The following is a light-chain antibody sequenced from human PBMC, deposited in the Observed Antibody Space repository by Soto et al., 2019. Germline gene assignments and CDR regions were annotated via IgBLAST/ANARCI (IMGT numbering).Light chain of an antibody. Sequence: QSVLTHPASVSGSPGQSITISCTGTSSDVGGSIFVSWYQQYPGKAPKLMIFEVSHRPSGVSNRFSGSRSGNTASLTISGLQAEDEADYYCSSYTSSSTRHVFGTGTKVTVL. J-gene: IGLJ1*01. V-gene: IGLV2-14*01. CDR3: SSYTSSSTRHV. CDR1: SSDVGGSIF. CDR2: EVS.